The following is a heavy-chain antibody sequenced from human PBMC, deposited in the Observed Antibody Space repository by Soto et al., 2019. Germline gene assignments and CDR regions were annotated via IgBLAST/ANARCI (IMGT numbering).Heavy chain of an antibody. Sequence: QVQLVQSGAEVKKPGSSVKVSCKASGGTFSSYAISWVRQSPGQGLEWMGGIIPIFGTANYAQKFQGRVTITADESTSTAYMELSSLRSDDTAVYYCASTGTTFFGYFEYGGQGTLVTVSS. V-gene: IGHV1-69*12. CDR3: ASTGTTFFGYFEY. J-gene: IGHJ4*02. CDR2: IIPIFGTA. D-gene: IGHD1-1*01. CDR1: GGTFSSYA.